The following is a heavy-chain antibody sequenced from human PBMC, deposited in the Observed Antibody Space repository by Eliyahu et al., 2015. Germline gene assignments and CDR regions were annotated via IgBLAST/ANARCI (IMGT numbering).Heavy chain of an antibody. V-gene: IGHV3-66*01. CDR3: ANLNWGSSWYFDL. J-gene: IGHJ2*01. D-gene: IGHD7-27*01. CDR2: IYSGGSA. CDR1: GFTVGSNY. Sequence: EVQLVESGGGLVQPGGSLRLSCAASGFTVGSNYLSWVRQAPGKGLEWVSVIYSGGSAYYADSVKGRFTISRDNSKNTLYLQMNSLRAEDTAVYYCANLNWGSSWYFDLWGRGTLVTVSS.